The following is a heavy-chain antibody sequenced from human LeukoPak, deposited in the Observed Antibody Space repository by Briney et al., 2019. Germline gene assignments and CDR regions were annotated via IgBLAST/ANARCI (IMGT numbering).Heavy chain of an antibody. CDR1: GFSFSSYW. CDR2: MKGDGGDK. CDR3: ARQGTSPTDYFDY. J-gene: IGHJ4*02. D-gene: IGHD1-1*01. Sequence: GGSLRLSCAGSGFSFSSYWMSWFRQAPGKGLEWVANMKGDGGDKNHVDSVKGRCTISRDNAKNSLYLQVNGLRAEDTAVYYCARQGTSPTDYFDYWGQGTLVTVSP. V-gene: IGHV3-7*03.